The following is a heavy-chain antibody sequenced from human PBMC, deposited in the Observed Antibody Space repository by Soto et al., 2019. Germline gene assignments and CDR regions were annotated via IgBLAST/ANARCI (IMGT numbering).Heavy chain of an antibody. D-gene: IGHD1-26*01. Sequence: QVQLVQSGAEVKKPGSSVKVSCKASGGTFNNHAINWVRQAPGQGLEGMGGIIPIFGTAIYAQEFQGRVTTTADETTRTAYTERRSRRSEDTAVYDCVRGKMRERATRMRDEGVDPWGQGTLVTVSS. CDR3: VRGKMRERATRMRDEGVDP. CDR2: IIPIFGTA. V-gene: IGHV1-69*01. CDR1: GGTFNNHA. J-gene: IGHJ5*02.